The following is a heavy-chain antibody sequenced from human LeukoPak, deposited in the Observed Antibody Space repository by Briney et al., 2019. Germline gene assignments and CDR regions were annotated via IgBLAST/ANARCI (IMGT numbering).Heavy chain of an antibody. Sequence: GGSLRLSCAASGFTFSSHWMTWVRLAPGKGLEWVANIKQGGSQKYYVDSVKGRFTISRDNAKSTLFLQMNNLRAEDSALYYCARGPNFGDYVDFLDSWGQGTLVTVSS. D-gene: IGHD4-17*01. J-gene: IGHJ4*02. CDR1: GFTFSSHW. CDR3: ARGPNFGDYVDFLDS. V-gene: IGHV3-7*01. CDR2: IKQGGSQK.